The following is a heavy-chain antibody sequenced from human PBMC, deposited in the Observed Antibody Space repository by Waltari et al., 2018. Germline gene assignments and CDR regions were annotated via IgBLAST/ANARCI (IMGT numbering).Heavy chain of an antibody. J-gene: IGHJ3*02. CDR3: TRSTSISNAFNI. V-gene: IGHV3-74*01. D-gene: IGHD6-6*01. CDR1: GFTFSSDW. Sequence: EVQLVESGGGLVQPGGSLRLSCAASGFTFSSDWKHWVRQSPGTGLVWVSRVNSEGTSTSYADSVKGRFTISRDNAKNTLYLQMNSLRAEDTAVYYCTRSTSISNAFNIWGQGTMVTVSS. CDR2: VNSEGTST.